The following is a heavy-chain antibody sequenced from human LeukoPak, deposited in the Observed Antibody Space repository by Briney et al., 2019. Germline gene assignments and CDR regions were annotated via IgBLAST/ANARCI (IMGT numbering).Heavy chain of an antibody. D-gene: IGHD4-17*01. CDR3: AKDRHFYGDYLAGSFDY. J-gene: IGHJ4*02. Sequence: GRSLRLSCAASGFTFDDYAMHWVRQAPGKGLEWVSGISWNSGSIGYADSVKGRFTTSRDNAKNSLYLQMNSLRAEDTALYYCAKDRHFYGDYLAGSFDYWGQGTLVTVSS. CDR1: GFTFDDYA. CDR2: ISWNSGSI. V-gene: IGHV3-9*01.